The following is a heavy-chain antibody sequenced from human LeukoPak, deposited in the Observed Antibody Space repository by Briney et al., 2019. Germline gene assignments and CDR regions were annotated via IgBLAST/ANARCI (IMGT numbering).Heavy chain of an antibody. CDR2: ISNDGNNK. Sequence: GGSLRLSCAASGFIFSSYDMYWVRQAPGKGLEWVAVISNDGNNKQNADSVKGRFTISRDNSKNTLYLQMNSLRADGTAVYHCAKDGLMRFFDYWGQGTLVTVSS. CDR1: GFIFSSYD. V-gene: IGHV3-30*18. J-gene: IGHJ4*02. D-gene: IGHD2-8*01. CDR3: AKDGLMRFFDY.